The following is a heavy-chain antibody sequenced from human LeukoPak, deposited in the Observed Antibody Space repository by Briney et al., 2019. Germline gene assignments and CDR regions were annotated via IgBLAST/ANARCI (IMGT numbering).Heavy chain of an antibody. V-gene: IGHV3-23*01. D-gene: IGHD1-26*01. CDR2: ISGSGGTT. CDR3: AKGPFGGSLYYFDY. Sequence: PGGSLRLSCAASGFTFSSYALTWVRQSPGKGLEWVSGISGSGGTTYYADSVVGRFTISRDNSKNTLYLQMNSLRAEDTAVYYCAKGPFGGSLYYFDYWGQGTLVTVSS. CDR1: GFTFSSYA. J-gene: IGHJ4*02.